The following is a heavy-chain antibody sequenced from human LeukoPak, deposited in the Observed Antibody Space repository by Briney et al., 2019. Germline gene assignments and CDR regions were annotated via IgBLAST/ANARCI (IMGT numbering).Heavy chain of an antibody. CDR3: ARWRYSGSFYFDY. D-gene: IGHD1-26*01. J-gene: IGHJ4*02. V-gene: IGHV4-59*02. CDR2: IYYTGT. CDR1: GGSVTDYY. Sequence: SETLSLTCTVSGGSVTDYYWSWIRQSPGKGLEWIGYIYYTGTSYNPSLKSRATISADTSKNQFSLKLSSVTAADTAVYYCARWRYSGSFYFDYWGQGTLVTVSS.